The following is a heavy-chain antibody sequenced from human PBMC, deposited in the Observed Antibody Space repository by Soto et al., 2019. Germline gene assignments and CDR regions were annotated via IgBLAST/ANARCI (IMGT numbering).Heavy chain of an antibody. Sequence: QGQLVQSGAEVKKPGASVNVSCKASGYTSSIYGISWVRQAPGQGLEWMAWISGYNGNIKYAQKFQGRVTVATDTTTTGAYMEPRSRRSDDTAVYYCARDVSGGTYPWFFDLWGRGTLVTVSS. V-gene: IGHV1-18*04. CDR2: ISGYNGNI. D-gene: IGHD1-26*01. CDR3: ARDVSGGTYPWFFDL. CDR1: GYTSSIYG. J-gene: IGHJ2*01.